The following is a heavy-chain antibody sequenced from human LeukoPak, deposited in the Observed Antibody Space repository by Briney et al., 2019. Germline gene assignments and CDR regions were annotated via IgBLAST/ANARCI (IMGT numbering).Heavy chain of an antibody. CDR2: IQYDGSNK. Sequence: GGSLRLSCAASGFTFSSYGMHWVRQAPGKGLEWVAFIQYDGSNKYYADSVKGRFTISRDNSKNTLYLQMNSLRTEDTAVYYCAKGGYYDSSPGWGQGTLVTVSS. J-gene: IGHJ4*02. D-gene: IGHD3-22*01. V-gene: IGHV3-30*02. CDR1: GFTFSSYG. CDR3: AKGGYYDSSPG.